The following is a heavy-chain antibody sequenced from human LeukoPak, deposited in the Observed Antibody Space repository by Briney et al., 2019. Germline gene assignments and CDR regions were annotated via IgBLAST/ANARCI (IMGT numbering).Heavy chain of an antibody. Sequence: SETLSLTCAVYGGSFSGYYWSWIRQPPGKGLEWIGEINHSGSTNYNPSLRSRVTISVDTSKNQFSLKLSSVTAADTAVYYCARRRGSGSYYNGRNNWFDPWGQGTLVTVSS. J-gene: IGHJ5*02. V-gene: IGHV4-34*01. CDR2: INHSGST. D-gene: IGHD3-10*01. CDR3: ARRRGSGSYYNGRNNWFDP. CDR1: GGSFSGYY.